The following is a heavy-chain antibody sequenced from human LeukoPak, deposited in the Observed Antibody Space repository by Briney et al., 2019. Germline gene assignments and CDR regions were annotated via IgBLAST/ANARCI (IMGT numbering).Heavy chain of an antibody. CDR3: ARDLRL. J-gene: IGHJ4*02. CDR1: GFTFSSFS. V-gene: IGHV3-21*01. CDR2: ITSSSNYI. Sequence: GGSLRLSCAASGFTFSSFSMNWVRQAPGKGLEWVSSITSSSNYIYYASSARGRFTISRDNAKNSLYLQMNSLRAEDTAVYYCARDLRLWGQGTLVAVSS.